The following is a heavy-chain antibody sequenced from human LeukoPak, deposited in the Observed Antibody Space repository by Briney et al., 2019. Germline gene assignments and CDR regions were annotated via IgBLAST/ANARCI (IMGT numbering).Heavy chain of an antibody. D-gene: IGHD6-6*01. J-gene: IGHJ4*02. CDR1: GYTFSGYY. Sequence: VASVKVSCKASGYTFSGYYIHWVRQAPGQGLEWMGWIDDSGDTYYARNFQGRVTMTGDTSISTSYMDLSSLTSDDTAIYHCARGRGWPRLDFWGQGTLVTVSS. V-gene: IGHV1-2*02. CDR2: IDDSGDT. CDR3: ARGRGWPRLDF.